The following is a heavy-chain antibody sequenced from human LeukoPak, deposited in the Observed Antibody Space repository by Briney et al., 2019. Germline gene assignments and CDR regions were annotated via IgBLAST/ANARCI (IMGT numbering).Heavy chain of an antibody. Sequence: PAETLSLTCSVSGGSISIYYWSWIRQPPGKGLEWSGNLYNSGSTNYNPSLKSRVTISLDTSKNQFSLRLTSVTAADTAVYYCERSQLRSNLDPWGQGTLVTVSS. V-gene: IGHV4-59*01. J-gene: IGHJ5*02. CDR2: LYNSGST. CDR3: ERSQLRSNLDP. CDR1: GGSISIYY. D-gene: IGHD3-3*01.